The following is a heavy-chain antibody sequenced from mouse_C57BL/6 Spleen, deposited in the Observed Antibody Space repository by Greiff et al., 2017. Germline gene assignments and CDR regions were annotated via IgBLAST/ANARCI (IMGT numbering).Heavy chain of an antibody. D-gene: IGHD1-1*01. J-gene: IGHJ4*01. CDR2: INPNNGGT. CDR3: ARENYYGSMDY. CDR1: GYTFTDYY. V-gene: IGHV1-26*01. Sequence: VQLQQSGPELVKPGASVKISCKASGYTFTDYYMNWVKQSHGKSLEWIGDINPNNGGTSYNQKFKGKATLTVDKSSSTAYMELRSLTSEDSAVYYCARENYYGSMDYWGQGTSVTVSS.